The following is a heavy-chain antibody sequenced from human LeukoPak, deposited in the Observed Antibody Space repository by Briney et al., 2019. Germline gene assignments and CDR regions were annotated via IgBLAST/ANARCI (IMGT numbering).Heavy chain of an antibody. D-gene: IGHD2-2*01. V-gene: IGHV3-66*01. CDR2: IYSGGST. CDR3: ARAPTVLVGYCSSSSCQADY. J-gene: IGHJ4*02. CDR1: GFTFSSYA. Sequence: GGSLRLSCAASGFTFSSYAMSWVRQAPGKGLEWVSVIYSGGSTYYADSVRGRFTISRDNAENSLYLQMHSLRVEDTAVYYCARAPTVLVGYCSSSSCQADYWGQGTLVTVSS.